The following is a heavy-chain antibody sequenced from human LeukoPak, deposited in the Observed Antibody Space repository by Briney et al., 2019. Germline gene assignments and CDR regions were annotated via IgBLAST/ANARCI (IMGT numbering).Heavy chain of an antibody. J-gene: IGHJ4*02. CDR2: ISSSSSYI. D-gene: IGHD6-19*01. V-gene: IGHV3-21*01. CDR1: GFTFSSYS. Sequence: GGSLRLSCAASGFTFSSYSVNWVRQAPGKGLEWVSSISSSSSYIYYTDSVKGRFTISSDNAKNSLYLQMNSLRAEDTAVYYCAPTVAGTADYWGQGTLVTVSS. CDR3: APTVAGTADY.